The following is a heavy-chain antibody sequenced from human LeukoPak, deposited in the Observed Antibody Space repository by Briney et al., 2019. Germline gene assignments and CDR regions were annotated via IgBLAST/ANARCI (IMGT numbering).Heavy chain of an antibody. CDR2: INPNSGGT. CDR3: ARVPQLRVPYGGYSGSNWLDP. D-gene: IGHD4-23*01. CDR1: GYTFTGYY. Sequence: ASVKVSCKAPGYTFTGYYMHWVRQAPGQGLEWMGWINPNSGGTNYAQKFQGRVTMTRDTSISTAYMELSRLRSDDTAVYYCARVPQLRVPYGGYSGSNWLDPWGQGTLVTVSS. J-gene: IGHJ5*02. V-gene: IGHV1-2*02.